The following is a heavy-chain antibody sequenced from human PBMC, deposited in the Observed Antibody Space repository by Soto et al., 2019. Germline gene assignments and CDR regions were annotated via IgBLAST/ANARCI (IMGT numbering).Heavy chain of an antibody. Sequence: SETLSLTCTVSGGSISSYYWSWIRQPPGKGLEWIGYIYYSGSTNYNPSLKSRVTISVDTSKNQFSLKLSSMTAADTAVYYCASHDSSSFPYYWGQGTLVTVSS. CDR1: GGSISSYY. J-gene: IGHJ4*02. D-gene: IGHD6-13*01. CDR3: ASHDSSSFPYY. V-gene: IGHV4-59*01. CDR2: IYYSGST.